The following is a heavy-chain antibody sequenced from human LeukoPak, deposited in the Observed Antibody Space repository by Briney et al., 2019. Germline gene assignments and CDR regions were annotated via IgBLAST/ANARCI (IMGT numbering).Heavy chain of an antibody. J-gene: IGHJ6*03. CDR2: INPNIGGT. V-gene: IGHV1-2*06. Sequence: ASVKVSCKASGYTFTGYYMHWVRQAPGQGLEWMGRINPNIGGTNYAQKFQGRVTMTRDTSISTIYMELSRLRSDDTAVYYCARDGVYDSSGYYLGFPYYYYYMDVWGKGTTVTVSS. CDR3: ARDGVYDSSGYYLGFPYYYYYMDV. D-gene: IGHD3-22*01. CDR1: GYTFTGYY.